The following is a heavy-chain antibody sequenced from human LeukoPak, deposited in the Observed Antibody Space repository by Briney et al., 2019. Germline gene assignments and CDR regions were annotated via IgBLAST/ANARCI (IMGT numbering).Heavy chain of an antibody. CDR1: GASISSTTYY. CDR3: ARGQGYSYGYEWFDP. Sequence: SETLSLTCTVSGASISSTTYYWGWIRQPPGKGLEWIGYIYYSGSTNYNPSLKSRVTISVDTSKNQFSLKLSSVTAADTAVYYCARGQGYSYGYEWFDPWGQGTLVTVSS. D-gene: IGHD5-18*01. J-gene: IGHJ5*02. CDR2: IYYSGST. V-gene: IGHV4-61*05.